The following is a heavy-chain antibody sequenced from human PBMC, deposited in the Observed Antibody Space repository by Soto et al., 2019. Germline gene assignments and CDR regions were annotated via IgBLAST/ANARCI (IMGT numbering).Heavy chain of an antibody. D-gene: IGHD3-3*01. CDR3: ARGVDSWSGYLF. Sequence: TSETLSLTCALYGGSFDGYYWSWIRQSPGKGLEWIGEIHHSGSTKYNPSLKSRASLSVDTSTKQFSLKMTSMTAADRGVHYCARGVDSWSGYLFWGQGTPVTVSS. J-gene: IGHJ4*02. CDR1: GGSFDGYY. CDR2: IHHSGST. V-gene: IGHV4-34*01.